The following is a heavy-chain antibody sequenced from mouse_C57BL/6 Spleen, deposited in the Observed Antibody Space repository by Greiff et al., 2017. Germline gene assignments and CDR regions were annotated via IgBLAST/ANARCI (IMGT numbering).Heavy chain of an antibody. J-gene: IGHJ3*01. CDR1: GYTFTDYY. Sequence: EVQLQQSGPELVKPGASVKISCKASGYTFTDYYMNWVKQSHGKSLEWIGDINPNNGGTSYNQKFKGKATLTVDKSSSTAYMELRSLTSEDSAVYYCARVLSGYPAWFAYWGQGTLVTVSA. D-gene: IGHD3-2*02. CDR3: ARVLSGYPAWFAY. V-gene: IGHV1-26*01. CDR2: INPNNGGT.